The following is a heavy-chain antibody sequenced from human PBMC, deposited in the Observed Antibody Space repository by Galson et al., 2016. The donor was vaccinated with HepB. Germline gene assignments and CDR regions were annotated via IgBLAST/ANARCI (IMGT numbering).Heavy chain of an antibody. CDR2: MYTAGHT. Sequence: SLRLSCAASGFYISRSYMAWVRQAPGEGLEWVSVMYTAGHTYYADSVRGQFTISRDNPKNILSLQMNSLRVEETAVYYCARAPECTGGVCYDNWLDPWGQGTLVTVSS. J-gene: IGHJ5*02. CDR3: ARAPECTGGVCYDNWLDP. D-gene: IGHD2-8*02. CDR1: GFYISRSY. V-gene: IGHV3-53*01.